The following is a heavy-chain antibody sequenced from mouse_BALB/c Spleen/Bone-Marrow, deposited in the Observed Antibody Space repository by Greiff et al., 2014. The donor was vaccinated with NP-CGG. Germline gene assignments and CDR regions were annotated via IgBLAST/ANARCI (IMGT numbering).Heavy chain of an antibody. Sequence: VQLKESGGGLVQPGGSLRLSCANSGFTFTDYYMSWVRQPPGKALEWLGFIRNKANGYTTEYSASMKGRFTVSRDNSQSILYLQMNTLRAEDSATYYCARDKYGSFDYWGQGTTLTVSS. V-gene: IGHV7-3*02. CDR3: ARDKYGSFDY. CDR1: GFTFTDYY. J-gene: IGHJ2*01. CDR2: IRNKANGYTT. D-gene: IGHD2-10*02.